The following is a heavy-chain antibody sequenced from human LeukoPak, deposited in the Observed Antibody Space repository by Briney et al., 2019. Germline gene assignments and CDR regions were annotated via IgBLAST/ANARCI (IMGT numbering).Heavy chain of an antibody. CDR3: ARGCSGGSCYSDYYYYYMDV. CDR2: IKKDGSDT. J-gene: IGHJ6*03. D-gene: IGHD2-15*01. Sequence: GGSMRLSCAASGFTFSSYWMTWVRLTPEKGLEWVANIKKDGSDTYYLDSVKGRFTISRDNAKNSLFLQINSLRVDDTGVYYCARGCSGGSCYSDYYYYYMDVWGKGTTVTIS. CDR1: GFTFSSYW. V-gene: IGHV3-7*01.